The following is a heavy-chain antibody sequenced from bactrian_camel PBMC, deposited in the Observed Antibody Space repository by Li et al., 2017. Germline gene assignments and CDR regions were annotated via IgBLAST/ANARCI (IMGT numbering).Heavy chain of an antibody. V-gene: IGHV3S55*01. CDR3: AVDPSEAFCTVGYFQGLTRDY. Sequence: HVQLVQSGGGSVQAGGSLRLSCAASGFTYSSACMGWFRQAPGKEREGVASIGRYGSTSYADSVKGRFTISKDNAENTLYLQMDSLKPEDTAMYSCAVDPSEAFCTVGYFQGLTRDYWGQGTQVTVS. CDR2: IGRYGST. D-gene: IGHD2*01. CDR1: GFTYSSAC. J-gene: IGHJ4*01.